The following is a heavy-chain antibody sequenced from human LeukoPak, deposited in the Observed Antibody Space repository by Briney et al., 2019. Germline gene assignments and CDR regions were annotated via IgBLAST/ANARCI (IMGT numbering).Heavy chain of an antibody. Sequence: GASVKVSCKASGYTFTGYYMHWVRQAPGQGLEWMGWINPNSGGTNYAQKFQGRVTMTRDTSISTAYMELSRLRSDDTAVYYCARDQVVVVPSDWFDPWGQGTLVTVSS. D-gene: IGHD2-2*01. CDR2: INPNSGGT. CDR1: GYTFTGYY. V-gene: IGHV1-2*02. CDR3: ARDQVVVVPSDWFDP. J-gene: IGHJ5*02.